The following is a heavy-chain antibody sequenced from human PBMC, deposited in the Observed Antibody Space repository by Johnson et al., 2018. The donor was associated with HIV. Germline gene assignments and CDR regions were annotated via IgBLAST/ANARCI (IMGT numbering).Heavy chain of an antibody. D-gene: IGHD3-16*01. J-gene: IGHJ3*02. CDR3: ARDMMGNSDDAFDI. Sequence: QMQLVESGGGLVQSGESLRLSCAASGITVNTNYMSWVRRAPGKGLEWVPFIQYDGSDKSYADSVKGRFTVSRDNSKNSLYLQMNSLRAEDTDVYYCARDMMGNSDDAFDIWGQGTMVIVSS. CDR2: IQYDGSDK. CDR1: GITVNTNY. V-gene: IGHV3-30*02.